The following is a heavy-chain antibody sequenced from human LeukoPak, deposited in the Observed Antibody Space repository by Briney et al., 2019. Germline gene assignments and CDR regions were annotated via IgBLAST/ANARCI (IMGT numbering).Heavy chain of an antibody. CDR2: IYYSGNT. CDR3: ASRGRITIFGGVDY. J-gene: IGHJ4*02. Sequence: SETLSLTCTVSGGSISTNKYYWGWIRQPPGKGLEWIGSIYYSGNTYYNPFLKSRVTISVDTSKNQFSLKLSSVTAADTAVYYCASRGRITIFGGVDYWGQGTLVTVSS. V-gene: IGHV4-39*01. D-gene: IGHD3-3*01. CDR1: GGSISTNKYY.